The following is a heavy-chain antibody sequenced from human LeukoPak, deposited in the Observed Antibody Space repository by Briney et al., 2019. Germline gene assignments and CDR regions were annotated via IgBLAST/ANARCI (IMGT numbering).Heavy chain of an antibody. Sequence: PGGSLRLSCGASGFIFSSYAMSWVRQAPGKGLEWVSAISGSGGSTYYADSVKGRFTISRDNSKNTLYLQMNSLRAEDTALYYCAKDLNYFDSSSSESYWGQGTQVTVSS. CDR3: AKDLNYFDSSSSESY. V-gene: IGHV3-23*01. CDR2: ISGSGGST. J-gene: IGHJ4*02. D-gene: IGHD3-22*01. CDR1: GFIFSSYA.